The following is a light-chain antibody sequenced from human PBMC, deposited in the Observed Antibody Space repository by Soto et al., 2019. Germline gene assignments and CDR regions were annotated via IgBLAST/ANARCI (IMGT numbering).Light chain of an antibody. CDR2: DAS. CDR1: QSISSW. J-gene: IGKJ1*01. V-gene: IGKV1-5*01. Sequence: DLQIPPSPSTLSASVVDSVPITFRASQSISSWLAWYQQKPGKANKILIYDASSLESGVPSRFSGSGSGTEFTLTISSLQPDDFATYYCQQYNSYSRTFGKGTKGDIK. CDR3: QQYNSYSRT.